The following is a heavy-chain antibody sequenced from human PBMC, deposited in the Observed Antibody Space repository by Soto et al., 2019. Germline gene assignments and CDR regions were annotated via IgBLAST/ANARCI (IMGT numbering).Heavy chain of an antibody. Sequence: SETLSLTCTVSGGSISSSSYYWGWIRQPPGKGLEWIGSIYYRGNTYYNPSLKSRVTISVDTSKNQFSLKLSSVTAADTAVYYCAREGGEYCSGGRCQVDYWGQGTLVTVSS. CDR3: AREGGEYCSGGRCQVDY. CDR1: GGSISSSSYY. J-gene: IGHJ4*02. D-gene: IGHD2-15*01. CDR2: IYYRGNT. V-gene: IGHV4-39*02.